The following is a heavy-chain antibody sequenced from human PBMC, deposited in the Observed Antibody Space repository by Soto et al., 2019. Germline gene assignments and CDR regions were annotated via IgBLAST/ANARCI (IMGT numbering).Heavy chain of an antibody. D-gene: IGHD2-15*01. CDR3: VARRYCSGGSCPDHFDY. CDR1: GTTFSSYA. V-gene: IGHV1-69*13. Sequence: EASVKVSCKASGTTFSSYAISWVRQAPGQGLEWMGGIIPIFGTTNYPQKFQGRLTITADESTSTAYMELSSLTSEDTAVYYCVARRYCSGGSCPDHFDYWGQGTLVTVSS. J-gene: IGHJ4*02. CDR2: IIPIFGTT.